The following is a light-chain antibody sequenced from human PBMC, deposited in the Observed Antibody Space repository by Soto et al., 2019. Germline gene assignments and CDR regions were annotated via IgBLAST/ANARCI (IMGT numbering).Light chain of an antibody. V-gene: IGKV3-20*01. CDR1: QSVSSTF. CDR2: GAS. Sequence: EIVLTQSPGTLSLSPGERATLSCRASQSVSSTFLAWYQQKPGQAPRVLIYGASTRATGIPDRFSGSGSGTEFTLPISRLEPEDFAVYYCQQYDSSRTFGQGTKVEMK. J-gene: IGKJ1*01. CDR3: QQYDSSRT.